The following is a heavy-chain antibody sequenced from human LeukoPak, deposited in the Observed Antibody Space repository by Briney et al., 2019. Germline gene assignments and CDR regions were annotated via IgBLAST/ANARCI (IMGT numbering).Heavy chain of an antibody. CDR2: IKQDGSEI. CDR3: ARSLGHCSGGSCYPFDC. D-gene: IGHD2-15*01. V-gene: IGHV3-7*04. CDR1: GFSFSSFW. Sequence: GGSLRLSCAASGFSFSSFWMTWVRQTPGRGLEWVANIKQDGSEIYYVDSLKGRFIISRDNAKNSLYLQMNSLRAEDTAVYYCARSLGHCSGGSCYPFDCWGQGALVTVSS. J-gene: IGHJ4*02.